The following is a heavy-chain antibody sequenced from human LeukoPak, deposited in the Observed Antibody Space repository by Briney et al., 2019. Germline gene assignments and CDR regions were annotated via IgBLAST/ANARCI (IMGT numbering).Heavy chain of an antibody. CDR3: ARILSSAWGELGY. J-gene: IGHJ4*02. D-gene: IGHD6-19*01. V-gene: IGHV3-30*02. CDR1: GFTFSDYA. Sequence: GGSLRLSCARSGFTFSDYAMHWVRQAPGKGLEWVAFIRYDGSNKYYADSVKGRFTMSRDNSKNTLYMQMNSLRAEDTAVYYCARILSSAWGELGYWGQGTLVTVSS. CDR2: IRYDGSNK.